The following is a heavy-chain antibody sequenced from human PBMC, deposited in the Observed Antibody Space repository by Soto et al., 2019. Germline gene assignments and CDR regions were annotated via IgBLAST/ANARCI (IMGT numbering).Heavy chain of an antibody. CDR3: ARSIVVVTALDY. CDR1: GYTFTSYA. CDR2: INAGNGNT. J-gene: IGHJ4*02. V-gene: IGHV1-3*05. D-gene: IGHD2-21*02. Sequence: QVQLVQSGAEEKKLGASVKVSCKASGYTFTSYAMHWVRQAPGQRLEWMGWINAGNGNTKYSQKFQGRVTITRDTSASTAYTEMSSLRSEDTAVYYCARSIVVVTALDYGGQGTLVTVSS.